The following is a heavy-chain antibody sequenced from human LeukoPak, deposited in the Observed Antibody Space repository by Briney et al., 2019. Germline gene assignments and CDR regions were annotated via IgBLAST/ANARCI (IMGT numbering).Heavy chain of an antibody. D-gene: IGHD3-22*01. CDR3: ARDLRQGYYDSSGYYI. J-gene: IGHJ4*02. CDR2: ISSSGSTI. V-gene: IGHV3-48*01. Sequence: PGGSLRLSCAASGFTFSSYGMSWVRQAPGKGLEWVSYISSSGSTIYYADSVKGRFTISRDNSKNTLYLQMNSLRAEDTAVYYCARDLRQGYYDSSGYYIWGQGTLVTVSS. CDR1: GFTFSSYG.